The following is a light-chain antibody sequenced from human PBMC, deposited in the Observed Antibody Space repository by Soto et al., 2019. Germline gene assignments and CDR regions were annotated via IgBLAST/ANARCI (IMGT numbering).Light chain of an antibody. V-gene: IGLV1-44*01. CDR3: QSYDNILSGPL. J-gene: IGLJ3*02. CDR1: SSNIGINT. Sequence: QSVLTQPPSASGTPGQTITISCSGGSSNIGINTVSWYEHLPGTAPRLLIYGNNQRPSGVPDRFSGSKSGTSASLAISGLQSEDEADYYCQSYDNILSGPLFGGGTKLTVL. CDR2: GNN.